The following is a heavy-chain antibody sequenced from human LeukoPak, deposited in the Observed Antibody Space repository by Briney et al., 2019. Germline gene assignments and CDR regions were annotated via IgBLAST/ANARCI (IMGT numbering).Heavy chain of an antibody. Sequence: GGSLRLSCAASGFTFDDYTMHWVRQAPGKGLEWVSLISWDGGSTYYADSVKGRFTISRDNSKNSLYLQMNSLRTEDTALYYCAKARSTMVRGNGGGFDYRGQGTPVTGSS. D-gene: IGHD3-10*01. CDR1: GFTFDDYT. CDR2: ISWDGGST. V-gene: IGHV3-43*01. CDR3: AKARSTMVRGNGGGFDY. J-gene: IGHJ4*01.